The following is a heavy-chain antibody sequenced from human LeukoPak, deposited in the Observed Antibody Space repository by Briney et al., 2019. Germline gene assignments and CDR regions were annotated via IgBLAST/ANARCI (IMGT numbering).Heavy chain of an antibody. CDR1: GGSFSGYY. J-gene: IGHJ5*02. CDR2: IDHSGST. Sequence: PSETLSLTCAVYGGSFSGYYWSWIRQPPGKGLEWIGEIDHSGSTNYNPSLKSRVTISVDTSKNQFSLKLSSVTAADTAVYYCARRGYYDSSGLNWFDPWGQGTLVTVSS. CDR3: ARRGYYDSSGLNWFDP. V-gene: IGHV4-34*01. D-gene: IGHD3-22*01.